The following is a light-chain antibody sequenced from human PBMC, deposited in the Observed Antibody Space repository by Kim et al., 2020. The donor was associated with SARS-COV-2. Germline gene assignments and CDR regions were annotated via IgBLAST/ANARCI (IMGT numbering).Light chain of an antibody. CDR3: QQYNSYLYT. V-gene: IGKV1-5*01. CDR1: QSISSW. Sequence: DIQMTQSPSTLSASVGDSVTITCRASQSISSWLAWYQQKPGKAPELLIYDASSLESGVPSRFSGSGSGTEFTLTISSLQPDDFATYYCQQYNSYLYTFGQGTKLEI. J-gene: IGKJ2*01. CDR2: DAS.